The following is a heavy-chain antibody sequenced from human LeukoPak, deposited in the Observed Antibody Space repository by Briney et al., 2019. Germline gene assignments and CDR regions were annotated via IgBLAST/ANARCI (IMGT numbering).Heavy chain of an antibody. V-gene: IGHV3-30*18. CDR1: GFTFSSYG. CDR3: AKESYGSGSYYTPPLFDY. D-gene: IGHD3-10*01. CDR2: ISYDGSNK. J-gene: IGHJ4*02. Sequence: SGGSLRLSCAASGFTFSSYGMHWVRQASGKGLEWVAVISYDGSNKYYADSVKGRFTISRDNSKNTLYLQMNSLRAEDTAVYYCAKESYGSGSYYTPPLFDYWGQGTLVTVSS.